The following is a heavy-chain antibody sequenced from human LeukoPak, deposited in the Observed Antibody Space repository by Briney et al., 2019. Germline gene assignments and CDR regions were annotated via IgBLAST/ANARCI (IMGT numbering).Heavy chain of an antibody. D-gene: IGHD6-13*01. CDR1: GFTLSSYA. Sequence: PGGSLRLSCAASGFTLSSYAMHWVRQAPGKGLEWVAVISYDGSNKYYADSVKGRFTISRDNSKNTLYLQMNSLRAEDTAVYYCARVQGDVGLEAAGLDYWGQGTLVTVSS. CDR3: ARVQGDVGLEAAGLDY. J-gene: IGHJ4*02. CDR2: ISYDGSNK. V-gene: IGHV3-30*04.